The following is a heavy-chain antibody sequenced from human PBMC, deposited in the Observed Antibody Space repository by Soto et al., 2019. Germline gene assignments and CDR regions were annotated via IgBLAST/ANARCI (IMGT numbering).Heavy chain of an antibody. Sequence: QMQLVESGGDVVQPGRSLRLSCAGSGFIFSSYGMHWVRQAPGKGLEWVADISYDGTKKYYADSVKGRFTISRDNSKNTLYLQMNSLRAEDTAMYYCSKGKEMATVSGTHFDNWGQGTLVAVSS. D-gene: IGHD6-19*01. V-gene: IGHV3-30*18. CDR2: ISYDGTKK. J-gene: IGHJ4*02. CDR1: GFIFSSYG. CDR3: SKGKEMATVSGTHFDN.